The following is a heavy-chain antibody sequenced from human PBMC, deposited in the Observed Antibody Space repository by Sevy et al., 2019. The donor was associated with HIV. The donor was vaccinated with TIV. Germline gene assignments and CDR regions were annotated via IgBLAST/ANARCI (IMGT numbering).Heavy chain of an antibody. D-gene: IGHD2-8*01. J-gene: IGHJ4*02. Sequence: GGSLRLSCAASGFAFYEYSMSWIRQAPGKGLEWVATLSFGCGKINYADSVKLRFTISRDNSKNSFYLQMDNLRVEDTALYSCAREGCSRPHDYWGQGTRVTVSS. CDR2: LSFGCGKI. CDR3: AREGCSRPHDY. V-gene: IGHV3-23*01. CDR1: GFAFYEYS.